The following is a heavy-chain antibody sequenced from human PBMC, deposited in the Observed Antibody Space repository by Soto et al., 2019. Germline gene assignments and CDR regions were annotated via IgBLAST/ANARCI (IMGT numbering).Heavy chain of an antibody. J-gene: IGHJ6*02. V-gene: IGHV3-7*01. CDR3: ARDPGVNIGDYYYGMDV. D-gene: IGHD2-15*01. Sequence: VGSLRLSCAASGFTFSSYWMSWVRQAPGKGLEWVANIKQDGSEKYYVDSVKGRFTISRDNAKNSLYLQMNSLRAEDTAVYYCARDPGVNIGDYYYGMDVWGQGTTVTVSS. CDR2: IKQDGSEK. CDR1: GFTFSSYW.